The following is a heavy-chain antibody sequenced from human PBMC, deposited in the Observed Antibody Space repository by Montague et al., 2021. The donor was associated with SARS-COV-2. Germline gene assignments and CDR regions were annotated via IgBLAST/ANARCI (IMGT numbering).Heavy chain of an antibody. Sequence: SLRLSCAASGFTFSSYAMHWVRQAPGKGLEWVAVISYDGSNKYYADSVKDRFTISRDNSKNTLYLQMNSLRAEDTAVYYCARDRRYYDSSVYPGVAYNWFDPWGQGTLVTVSS. CDR2: ISYDGSNK. J-gene: IGHJ5*02. V-gene: IGHV3-30-3*01. CDR3: ARDRRYYDSSVYPGVAYNWFDP. D-gene: IGHD3-22*01. CDR1: GFTFSSYA.